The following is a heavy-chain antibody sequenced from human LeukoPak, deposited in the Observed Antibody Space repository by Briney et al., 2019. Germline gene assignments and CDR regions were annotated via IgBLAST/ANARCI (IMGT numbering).Heavy chain of an antibody. CDR2: IDTDGTST. D-gene: IGHD1-26*01. V-gene: IGHV3-74*01. CDR3: VFGSWGAY. J-gene: IGHJ4*02. Sequence: GGSLRLSCAASGFTFSSYWMYWFRQAPGKGLVWGSRIDTDGTSTSYADSVKGRFTISRDNAKNPLYLRMNSLRAEDPAVYYCVFGSWGAYWGQGTLVTVSS. CDR1: GFTFSSYW.